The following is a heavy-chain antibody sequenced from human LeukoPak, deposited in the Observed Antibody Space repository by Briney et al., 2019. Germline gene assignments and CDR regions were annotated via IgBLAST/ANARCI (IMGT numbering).Heavy chain of an antibody. V-gene: IGHV4-30-2*01. J-gene: IGHJ3*02. Sequence: SQTLSLTCAVSGGSISSGGYSWSWIRQPPGKGLEWIGYIYHSGSTYYNPSLKSRVTISVDRSKNQFSLKLSSVTAADTAVYYCARGGYCSSTSCYVGAFDIWGQGTMVTVSS. D-gene: IGHD2-2*01. CDR3: ARGGYCSSTSCYVGAFDI. CDR2: IYHSGST. CDR1: GGSISSGGYS.